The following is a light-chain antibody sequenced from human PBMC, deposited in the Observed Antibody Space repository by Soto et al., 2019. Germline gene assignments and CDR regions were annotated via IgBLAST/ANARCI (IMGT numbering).Light chain of an antibody. Sequence: EIVLTQSPGTLSLSPGERATLSCRASQTVNSDYLTWYQQKSGQAPRLLIYAASSGATGIPDRFSGSGSETDFTLTINRLEPEDFAVYYCQYYGNSRITVGQGTRLEIK. CDR3: QYYGNSRIT. V-gene: IGKV3-20*01. CDR2: AAS. CDR1: QTVNSDY. J-gene: IGKJ5*01.